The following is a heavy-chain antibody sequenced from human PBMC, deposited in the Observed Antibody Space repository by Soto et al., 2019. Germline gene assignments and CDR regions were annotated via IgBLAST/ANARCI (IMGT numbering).Heavy chain of an antibody. J-gene: IGHJ4*02. V-gene: IGHV4-31*03. CDR2: IYHSGSN. CDR3: ARMSGTYYVPDY. Sequence: QVQLQESGPRLVDASQTLSLTCTVSNGSITSSGYYWSWIRQPPGKRLEWIGYIYHSGSNFYSPYLQRRLTMSVDTSKNQFSLTLSSVTAADTAVYHCARMSGTYYVPDYWGQGTRVTVSS. D-gene: IGHD1-26*01. CDR1: NGSITSSGYY.